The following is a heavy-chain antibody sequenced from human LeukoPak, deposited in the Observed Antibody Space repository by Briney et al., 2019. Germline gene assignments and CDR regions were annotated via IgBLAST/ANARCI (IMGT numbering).Heavy chain of an antibody. CDR3: AREYTGYDAF. CDR2: ISSDGSYT. J-gene: IGHJ4*02. CDR1: GFTFSSYW. Sequence: GGSLRLSCAASGFTFSSYWMHWVRQAPGKGLVWVSRISSDGSYTTYADSVKGRFTISRDNAKNTLYLQMNSLRVEDTAVYYCAREYTGYDAFWGQGALVTVSS. D-gene: IGHD5-12*01. V-gene: IGHV3-74*01.